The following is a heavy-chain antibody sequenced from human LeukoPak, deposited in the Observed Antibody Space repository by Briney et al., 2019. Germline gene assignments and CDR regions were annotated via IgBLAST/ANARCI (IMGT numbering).Heavy chain of an antibody. CDR1: GFTVSTNY. CDR2: MYTLGNT. CDR3: ARVQIVVVTATIDY. D-gene: IGHD2-21*02. Sequence: GGSLRLSCAASGFTVSTNYMTWIRQAPGKGLEWVSVMYTLGNTNYADSVRGRFTISRDNSKNTLYLQMNSLRAEDTAVYYCARVQIVVVTATIDYWGQGTLVTVSS. V-gene: IGHV3-53*01. J-gene: IGHJ4*02.